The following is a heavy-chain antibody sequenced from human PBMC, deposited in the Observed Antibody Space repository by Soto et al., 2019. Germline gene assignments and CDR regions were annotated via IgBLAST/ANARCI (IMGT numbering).Heavy chain of an antibody. D-gene: IGHD2-2*01. CDR3: ARDSVEVPSALYYFDH. CDR2: INPSGGST. Sequence: ASVKVSCKTSGYTFARYYMHWVRQAPGQGLEWMGIINPSGGSTSYTQKFQGRLTMTKDTSTSTVYMELSSLTSEDTAMYYCARDSVEVPSALYYFDHWGQGSLVTVSS. CDR1: GYTFARYY. J-gene: IGHJ4*02. V-gene: IGHV1-46*01.